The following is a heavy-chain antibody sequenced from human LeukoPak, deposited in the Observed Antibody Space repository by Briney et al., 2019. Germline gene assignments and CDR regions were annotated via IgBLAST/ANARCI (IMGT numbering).Heavy chain of an antibody. D-gene: IGHD3-10*01. V-gene: IGHV1-69*06. CDR3: ARDLEFGEAFDY. Sequence: GASVKVSCKASGGTFSSYAISWVRQAPGQGLEWMGGIIPIFGTANYAQKFQGRVTITADKSTSTAYMELSSLRSEDTAVYYCARDLEFGEAFDYWGQGTLVTVSS. CDR2: IIPIFGTA. J-gene: IGHJ4*02. CDR1: GGTFSSYA.